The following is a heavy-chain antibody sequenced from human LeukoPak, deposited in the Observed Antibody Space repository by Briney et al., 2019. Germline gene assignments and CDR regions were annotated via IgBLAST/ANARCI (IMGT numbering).Heavy chain of an antibody. CDR2: INPSGGST. Sequence: APVTVSCKASGYTFTSYYMHWVRPAPRQGLEWMGIINPSGGSTSYAQKFQSRVTMTRDTSTSTVYMELSSLRSEDTAVYYCARGAARPLNYWGQGTQVTVSS. CDR1: GYTFTSYY. V-gene: IGHV1-46*01. CDR3: ARGAARPLNY. J-gene: IGHJ4*02. D-gene: IGHD6-6*01.